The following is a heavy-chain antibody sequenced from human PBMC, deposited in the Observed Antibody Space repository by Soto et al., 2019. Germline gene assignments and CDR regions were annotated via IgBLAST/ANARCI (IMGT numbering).Heavy chain of an antibody. J-gene: IGHJ5*02. CDR3: VRGGGVGLFDP. Sequence: GGSLRLSCAGSGFTFGDSYMSWIRQAPGKGLEWLSYISPGSRYPAYADSVKGRFTISRDNAKRSLYLQMMSLTAEDTAIYYCVRGGGVGLFDPWGQGTMVTVS. V-gene: IGHV3-11*06. CDR2: ISPGSRYP. D-gene: IGHD2-8*02. CDR1: GFTFGDSY.